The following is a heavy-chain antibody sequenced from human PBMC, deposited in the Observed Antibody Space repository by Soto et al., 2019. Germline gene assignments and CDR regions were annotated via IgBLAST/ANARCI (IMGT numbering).Heavy chain of an antibody. CDR3: EVTSGY. CDR2: VSPDFGNA. D-gene: IGHD2-21*02. Sequence: GASVKVSCKASGYTFTSYDISWVRQATGQGLEWMGWVSPDFGNAGYAQQFQGRVTMTTNTSTSTAYMELTSLTSDDTAVYYCEVTSGYWGQGTMVTVSS. J-gene: IGHJ4*02. CDR1: GYTFTSYD. V-gene: IGHV1-8*01.